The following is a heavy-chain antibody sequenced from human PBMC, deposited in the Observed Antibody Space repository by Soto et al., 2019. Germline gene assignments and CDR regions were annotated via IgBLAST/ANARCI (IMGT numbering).Heavy chain of an antibody. V-gene: IGHV4-4*02. D-gene: IGHD6-19*01. CDR2: IYHSGST. J-gene: IGHJ4*02. Sequence: QVQLQESGPGLVKPSETLSLTCVVSGASISSSEWLTWARQPPGKGLEWIGPIYHSGSTRYNPSLNSRVIISVAKSKNHFSLNLNSVTAADTAMYYCARVGISGYFDYWGQGTLVTVSS. CDR1: GASISSSEW. CDR3: ARVGISGYFDY.